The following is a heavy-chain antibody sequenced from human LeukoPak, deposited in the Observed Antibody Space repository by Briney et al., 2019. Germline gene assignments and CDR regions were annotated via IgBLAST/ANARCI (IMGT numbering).Heavy chain of an antibody. V-gene: IGHV4-34*01. Sequence: SEPLPLPCAAYGGPFSGYSWGWTRKPPGKGLEGIGKINYSGTTNYNPSLKSRVTISADTYKNLFSLSLSSVTAADTGVYYCARAPYCGGDCSRASDYWGQGSLVTVSS. J-gene: IGHJ4*02. CDR3: ARAPYCGGDCSRASDY. D-gene: IGHD2-21*02. CDR2: INYSGTT. CDR1: GGPFSGYS.